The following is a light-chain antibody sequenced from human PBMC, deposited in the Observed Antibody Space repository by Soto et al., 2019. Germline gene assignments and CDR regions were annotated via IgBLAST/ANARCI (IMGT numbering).Light chain of an antibody. CDR3: QQRSNWLP. Sequence: EIVLTQSPATLSLSPGERATLSCRASQSVSSYLAWYQQKPGQAPRLLIYDASNRATGIPARFSGSGSGTDFTLTSSSLEPEDFAVYYCQQRSNWLPFGQGTKLEIK. J-gene: IGKJ2*01. V-gene: IGKV3-11*01. CDR2: DAS. CDR1: QSVSSY.